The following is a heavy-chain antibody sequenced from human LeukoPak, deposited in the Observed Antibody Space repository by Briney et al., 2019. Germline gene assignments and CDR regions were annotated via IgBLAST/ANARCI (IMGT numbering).Heavy chain of an antibody. V-gene: IGHV1-69*05. CDR3: ARVRRDGYNQNYFDY. CDR2: IIPIFGTA. J-gene: IGHJ4*02. Sequence: SVKVSCXASGGTFSSYAISWVRQAPGQGLEWMGRIIPIFGTANYAQKFQGRVTITTDESTSTAYMELSSLRFEDTAVYYCARVRRDGYNQNYFDYWGQGTLVTVSS. D-gene: IGHD5-24*01. CDR1: GGTFSSYA.